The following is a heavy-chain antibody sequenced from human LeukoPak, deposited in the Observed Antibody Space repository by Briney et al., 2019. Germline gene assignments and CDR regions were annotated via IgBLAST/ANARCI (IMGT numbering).Heavy chain of an antibody. CDR3: ARVLRPVYYYYGMDV. J-gene: IGHJ6*02. Sequence: ASVKVSCKASGYTFTSYDINWVRQATGQGLEWMGWMNPNSGNTGYAQKFQGRVTMTRNTSISTAYTELSSLRSEDTAVYYCARVLRPVYYYYGMDVWGQGTTVTVSS. CDR2: MNPNSGNT. D-gene: IGHD1-14*01. V-gene: IGHV1-8*01. CDR1: GYTFTSYD.